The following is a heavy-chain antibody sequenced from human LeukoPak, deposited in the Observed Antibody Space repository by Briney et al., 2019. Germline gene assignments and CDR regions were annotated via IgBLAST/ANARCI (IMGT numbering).Heavy chain of an antibody. J-gene: IGHJ3*02. Sequence: GGSLRLSCAASGFTVSSNYMSWVRQAPGKGLEWVSVIYSGGSTYYADSVKGRFTISRDNAKNSPYLQMNSLRAEDTALYYCAKDFHRLGEFDAFDIWGQGTMVTVSS. D-gene: IGHD3-16*01. CDR1: GFTVSSNY. CDR3: AKDFHRLGEFDAFDI. CDR2: IYSGGST. V-gene: IGHV3-53*05.